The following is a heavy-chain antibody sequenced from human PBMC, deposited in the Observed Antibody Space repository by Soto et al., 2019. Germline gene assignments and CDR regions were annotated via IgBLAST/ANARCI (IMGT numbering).Heavy chain of an antibody. Sequence: QVQLVQSGAEVKKPGASVKVSCKASGYTFTSYGISWVRQAPGQGLEWMGWISAYNGNTNYAQKLQGRVTMTTGTSTSTAYMERRSLRSDATAVYYCVVAAQPYYFDSWGQGTLVTVSS. CDR1: GYTFTSYG. D-gene: IGHD2-15*01. V-gene: IGHV1-18*01. CDR3: VVAAQPYYFDS. J-gene: IGHJ4*02. CDR2: ISAYNGNT.